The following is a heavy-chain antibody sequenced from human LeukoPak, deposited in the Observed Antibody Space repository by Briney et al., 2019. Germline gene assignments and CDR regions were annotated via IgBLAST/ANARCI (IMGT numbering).Heavy chain of an antibody. V-gene: IGHV4-4*07. J-gene: IGHJ4*02. CDR1: GGTISSYY. D-gene: IGHD4-17*01. CDR3: ARGTPADYGDYVLLDY. Sequence: SETLSLTCTVSGGTISSYYWSWIRQPAGKGLEWIGRIYISGSTNYNPSLKSRVTISVDTSKNQFSLKLSSVTAADTAVYYCARGTPADYGDYVLLDYWGQGTLVTVSS. CDR2: IYISGST.